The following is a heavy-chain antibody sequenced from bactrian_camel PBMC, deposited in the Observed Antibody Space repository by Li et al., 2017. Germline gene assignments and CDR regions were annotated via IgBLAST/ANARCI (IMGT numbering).Heavy chain of an antibody. CDR1: GFTFSSYA. CDR2: IASEPGGGVA. Sequence: DVQLVESGGGLVQPGGSLRLSCAASGFTFSSYAMSWVRQAPGKGLEWVAGIASEPGGGVAQYADSVKDRFTVSRDNTKNTLYLQLNSLKTEDTAMYYCAKDRRLLYYNEYDVVGLDYWGQGTQVTVS. CDR3: AKDRRLLYYNEYDVVGLDY. D-gene: IGHD4*01. V-gene: IGHV3S31*01. J-gene: IGHJ4*01.